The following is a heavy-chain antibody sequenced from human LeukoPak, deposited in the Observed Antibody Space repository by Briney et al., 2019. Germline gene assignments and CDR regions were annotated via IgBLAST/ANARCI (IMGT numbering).Heavy chain of an antibody. J-gene: IGHJ4*02. CDR2: INHSGST. CDR3: AGDCSGGSCFPLDC. V-gene: IGHV4-34*01. CDR1: GGSFSGYY. D-gene: IGHD2-15*01. Sequence: SETLSLTCAVYGGSFSGYYWSWIRQPPGKGLEWIGEINHSGSTNYNPSLKSRVTISVDTSKNPFSLKLSSVTAADTAVYYCAGDCSGGSCFPLDCWGQGTLVTVSS.